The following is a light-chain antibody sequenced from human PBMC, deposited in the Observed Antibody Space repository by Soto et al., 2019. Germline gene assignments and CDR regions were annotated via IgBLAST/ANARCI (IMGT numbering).Light chain of an antibody. Sequence: EIVLTQSPGTLSLSPGERATLSCRASQSVSSITYLAWYQQKPGQAPRLLIYGASSRATGIPDRFSGSGSGTDFTLTISRLEPDDFAVYYCQQYNNWWTFGQGTKVDIK. CDR1: QSVSSITY. CDR2: GAS. V-gene: IGKV3-20*01. J-gene: IGKJ1*01. CDR3: QQYNNWWT.